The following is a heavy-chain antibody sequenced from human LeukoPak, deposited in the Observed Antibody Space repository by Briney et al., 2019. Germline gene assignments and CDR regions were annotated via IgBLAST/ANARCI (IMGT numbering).Heavy chain of an antibody. Sequence: GGSLRLSCAASGFTFSDYWMRWVRQAPGKGLVWVSRINGDGTSTRYADSVKGRFTISRDNAKNTLYLQMNSLSAEDTAVYYCAKLVGATTGIDYWGQGTLVTVSS. CDR2: INGDGTST. CDR1: GFTFSDYW. D-gene: IGHD1-26*01. V-gene: IGHV3-74*01. CDR3: AKLVGATTGIDY. J-gene: IGHJ4*02.